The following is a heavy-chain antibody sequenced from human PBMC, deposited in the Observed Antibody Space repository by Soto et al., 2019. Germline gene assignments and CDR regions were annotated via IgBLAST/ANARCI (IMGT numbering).Heavy chain of an antibody. V-gene: IGHV3-23*01. J-gene: IGHJ4*02. CDR1: GFTFSNYA. CDR3: AKDQGSSWYEIDY. CDR2: ISGSGGST. D-gene: IGHD6-13*01. Sequence: PVGSLRRSCASPGFTFSNYAVTWVRQAPGKGLEWVSTISGSGGSTYYADSVKGRFTISRDNSKNTLYLQMNSLRAEDTAVYYCAKDQGSSWYEIDYWGQGT.